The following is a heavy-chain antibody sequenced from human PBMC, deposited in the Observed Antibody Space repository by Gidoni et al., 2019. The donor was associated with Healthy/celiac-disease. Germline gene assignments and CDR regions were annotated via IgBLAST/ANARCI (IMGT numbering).Heavy chain of an antibody. CDR3: VKEYYDFWSGYYTYRTLYYFDY. V-gene: IGHV3-64D*06. CDR1: GFTFSSYA. CDR2: ISSNGGST. Sequence: EVQLVESGGGLVQPGGSLRLSCSASGFTFSSYAMHWVRQAPGKGLEYVSAISSNGGSTYYADSVKGRFTISRDNSKNTLYLQMSSLRAEDTAVYYCVKEYYDFWSGYYTYRTLYYFDYWGQGTLVTVSS. J-gene: IGHJ4*02. D-gene: IGHD3-3*01.